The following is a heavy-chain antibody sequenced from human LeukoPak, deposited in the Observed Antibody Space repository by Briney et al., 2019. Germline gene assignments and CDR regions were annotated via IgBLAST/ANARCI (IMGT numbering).Heavy chain of an antibody. CDR1: GYTFMGYY. CDR3: ARGFRESSGYTGLDY. CDR2: INPNSGAT. D-gene: IGHD3-22*01. Sequence: GASVKVSCKASGYTFMGYYMDWVRQAPGQGLEWMGWINPNSGATKYAQKFQGRVTMTRDTSISTSYLELSCLTSADTAVYYCARGFRESSGYTGLDYWGQGTLVTVSS. J-gene: IGHJ4*02. V-gene: IGHV1-2*02.